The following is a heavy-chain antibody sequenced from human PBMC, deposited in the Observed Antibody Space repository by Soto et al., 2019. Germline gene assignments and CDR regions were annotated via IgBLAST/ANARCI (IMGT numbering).Heavy chain of an antibody. CDR1: GGSISSSSW. Sequence: PSETLSVTCTVAGGSISSSSWWSWVRQPPGKGLEWIGEIYHSGSTNYNPSLKSRVTISVDKSKNQFSLKLSSVTAADTAVYYCARVTYYYDSSGFNFDPWGQGTLVTVSS. V-gene: IGHV4-4*02. J-gene: IGHJ5*02. D-gene: IGHD3-22*01. CDR3: ARVTYYYDSSGFNFDP. CDR2: IYHSGST.